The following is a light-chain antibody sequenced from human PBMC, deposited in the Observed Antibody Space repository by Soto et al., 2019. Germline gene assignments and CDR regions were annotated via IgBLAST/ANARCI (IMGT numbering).Light chain of an antibody. J-gene: IGKJ5*01. Sequence: ILVTQSPCTLSLSPGERATLSCRASQSVSSSYLAWYQQKPGQAPRLLIYGASSRATGIPDRFSGSGSGTDFTLTISRLEPEDFAVYYCQQYGSSRITFGHGTRLEIK. CDR1: QSVSSSY. CDR2: GAS. V-gene: IGKV3-20*01. CDR3: QQYGSSRIT.